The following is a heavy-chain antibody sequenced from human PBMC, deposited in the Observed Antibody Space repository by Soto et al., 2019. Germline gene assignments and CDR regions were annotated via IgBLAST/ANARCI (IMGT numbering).Heavy chain of an antibody. Sequence: SETLSLTCTVSGGSISSGGYYWSWIRKHPGKGLEWIGCIYYSGSTYYNPSLKSRVTISVDTSKNQFSLKLMSLSAADTAVYYCGRLEGLATISYYFDYWGQGALVTVSS. CDR2: IYYSGST. J-gene: IGHJ4*02. CDR1: GGSISSGGYY. D-gene: IGHD3-9*01. V-gene: IGHV4-31*03. CDR3: GRLEGLATISYYFDY.